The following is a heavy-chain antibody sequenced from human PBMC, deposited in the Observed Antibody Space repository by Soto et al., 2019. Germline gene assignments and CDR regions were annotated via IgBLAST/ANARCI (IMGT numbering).Heavy chain of an antibody. Sequence: QPGGSLRLSCAASGFIFSSYGMHWVRQAPGKGLEWVSAISGSGGSTYYADSVKGRFTISRDNSKNTLYLQMNSLRAEDTAVYYCAKALPVVTGHYGMDVWGQGTTVTVSS. CDR3: AKALPVVTGHYGMDV. CDR1: GFIFSSYG. J-gene: IGHJ6*02. V-gene: IGHV3-23*01. D-gene: IGHD2-15*01. CDR2: ISGSGGST.